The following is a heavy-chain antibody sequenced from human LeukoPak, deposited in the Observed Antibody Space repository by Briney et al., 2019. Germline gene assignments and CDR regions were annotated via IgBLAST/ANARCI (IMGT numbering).Heavy chain of an antibody. CDR3: AKDSLITMVRGVVVNYYGMDV. J-gene: IGHJ6*04. Sequence: GGSLRLSCAASGFTFSSYSMNWVRQAPGKGLEWVAVISYDGSNKYYADSVKGRFTISRDNSKNTLYLQMNSLRAEDTAVYYCAKDSLITMVRGVVVNYYGMDVWGKGTTVTVSS. CDR2: ISYDGSNK. V-gene: IGHV3-30*18. D-gene: IGHD3-10*01. CDR1: GFTFSSYS.